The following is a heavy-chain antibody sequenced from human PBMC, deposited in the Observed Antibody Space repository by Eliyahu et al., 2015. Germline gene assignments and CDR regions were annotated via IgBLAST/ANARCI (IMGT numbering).Heavy chain of an antibody. V-gene: IGHV5-51*01. D-gene: IGHD2-2*01. CDR2: IYPGDSET. Sequence: EVQLVQSGAEVKKPGXSLKIXCKGSGYSFTRXXXGXVRQMPGKGLEWMGIIYPGDSETRYSPSFQGQVTISADKSINTAYLQWSTLKASDTAMYYCVRHRVGYCSRSSCYDFDYWGQGTLVTVSS. CDR3: VRHRVGYCSRSSCYDFDY. CDR1: GYSFTRXX. J-gene: IGHJ4*02.